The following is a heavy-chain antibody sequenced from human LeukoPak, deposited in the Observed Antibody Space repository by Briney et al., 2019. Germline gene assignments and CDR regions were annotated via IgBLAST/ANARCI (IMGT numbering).Heavy chain of an antibody. CDR3: AREGVSTVTSILVVISFDY. Sequence: GGSLRPSCAVSGFTFNSYSMNWVRQAPGKGLEWVSYISNSGSTMYYADSVKGRFTISRDNAKNSLYLQMNSLRPEDTAIYYCAREGVSTVTSILVVISFDYWGQGALVTVSS. V-gene: IGHV3-48*04. J-gene: IGHJ4*02. CDR2: ISNSGSTM. CDR1: GFTFNSYS. D-gene: IGHD3-22*01.